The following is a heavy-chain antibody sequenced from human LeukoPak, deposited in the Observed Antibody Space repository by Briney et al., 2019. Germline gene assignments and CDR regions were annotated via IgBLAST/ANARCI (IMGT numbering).Heavy chain of an antibody. CDR2: INPNSGGT. Sequence: ASVKVSCKASGYTFTGYYMHWVRQAPGQGREWMGRINPNSGGTNYAQKFQGRVTMTRDTSISTAYMELSRLRSDDTAVYYCARGRYDSSGYYHYTFDYWGQGTLVTVSS. D-gene: IGHD3-22*01. V-gene: IGHV1-2*06. J-gene: IGHJ4*02. CDR1: GYTFTGYY. CDR3: ARGRYDSSGYYHYTFDY.